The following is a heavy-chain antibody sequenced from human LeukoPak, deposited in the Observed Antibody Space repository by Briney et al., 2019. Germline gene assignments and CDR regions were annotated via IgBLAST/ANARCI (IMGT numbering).Heavy chain of an antibody. V-gene: IGHV3-23*01. J-gene: IGHJ4*02. Sequence: PGGSLRLSCAASGFTFSTYAVNWVRQAPGKGLEWVSTISGSGDSTYYADSVKGRFTISRDNAKNSLYLQMNSLRAEDTAVYYCAGIAVLDYWGQGTLVTVSS. CDR3: AGIAVLDY. CDR1: GFTFSTYA. D-gene: IGHD6-19*01. CDR2: ISGSGDST.